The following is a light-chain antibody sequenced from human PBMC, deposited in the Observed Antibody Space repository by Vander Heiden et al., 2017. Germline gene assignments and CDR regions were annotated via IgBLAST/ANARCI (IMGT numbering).Light chain of an antibody. V-gene: IGKV1-12*01. CDR2: AAS. Sequence: IQMSQYPSSVSASVGDRVTITCRASQSISNSLAWYQQKPGKAPKLLISAASSLQSGVPSRFSGSVSGTDFTLSISSLQPEDFATYFCQQANSFPITFGQGTRLEIK. CDR1: QSISNS. J-gene: IGKJ5*01. CDR3: QQANSFPIT.